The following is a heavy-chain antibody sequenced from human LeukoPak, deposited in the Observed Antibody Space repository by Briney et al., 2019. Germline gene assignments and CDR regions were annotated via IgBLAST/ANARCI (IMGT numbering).Heavy chain of an antibody. J-gene: IGHJ6*02. D-gene: IGHD4-17*01. CDR2: MNPNSGNT. Sequence: ASVKVPCKASGYTFTSYDINWVRQATGQGLEWMGWMNPNSGNTGYAQKFQGRVTMTRNTSISTAYMELSSLRSEDTAVYYCARGRTVTTIWYYYYGMDVWGQGTTVTVSS. CDR3: ARGRTVTTIWYYYYGMDV. V-gene: IGHV1-8*01. CDR1: GYTFTSYD.